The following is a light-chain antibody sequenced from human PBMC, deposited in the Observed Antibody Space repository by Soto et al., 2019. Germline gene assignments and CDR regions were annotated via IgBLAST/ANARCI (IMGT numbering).Light chain of an antibody. CDR1: HDISTF. CDR2: EAS. V-gene: IGKV1-9*01. CDR3: QQLEILPFT. J-gene: IGKJ5*01. Sequence: DIALSLSPSLLSASIGDRVTISCRASHDISTFLAWYQQKPGKAPKLLIYEASTLQSGVPSRFSGSGSGTEFTLTISGLLPEDFAAYHCQQLEILPFTFGQGTRLAIK.